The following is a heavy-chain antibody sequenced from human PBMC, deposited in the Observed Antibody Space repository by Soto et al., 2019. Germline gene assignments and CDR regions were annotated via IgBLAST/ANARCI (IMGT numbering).Heavy chain of an antibody. CDR1: GFTFDDYT. J-gene: IGHJ4*02. CDR2: ISWDGGST. CDR3: ANSRYSSGWYYFDY. Sequence: GESLKISCAASGFTFDDYTMHWVRQAPGKGLEWVSLISWDGGSTYYADSVKGRFTISRDNSKNSLYLQMNSLRTEDTALYYCANSRYSSGWYYFDYWGQGTLVTVSS. D-gene: IGHD6-19*01. V-gene: IGHV3-43*01.